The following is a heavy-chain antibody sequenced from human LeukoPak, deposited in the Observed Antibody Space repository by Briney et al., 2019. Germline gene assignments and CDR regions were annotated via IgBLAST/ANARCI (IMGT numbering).Heavy chain of an antibody. CDR1: GFTFTSNW. Sequence: GGSLRLSCVASGFTFTSNWMHRVRQAPGKGVVCGSPLMSDRTYSYYAASLRGRFTISRDNAKDTLYLQMNSLRAEDTAVYYCAKASGSGYYFDYWGQGTLVTVSS. CDR3: AKASGSGYYFDY. CDR2: LMSDRTYS. J-gene: IGHJ4*02. V-gene: IGHV3-74*01. D-gene: IGHD5-12*01.